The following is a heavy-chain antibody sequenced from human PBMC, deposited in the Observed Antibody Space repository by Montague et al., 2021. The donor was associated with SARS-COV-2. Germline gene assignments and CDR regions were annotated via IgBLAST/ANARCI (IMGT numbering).Heavy chain of an antibody. Sequence: PLRLSCAASGFTFSTYNMNWVRQIPGKGLEWLSYISSGSGAIFYADAVKGRFTVSRDNAKNSLFLQMNSLRAEDTAVYYCARDQLIRGVPAFDMWGQGTMVTVSS. CDR1: GFTFSTYN. V-gene: IGHV3-48*04. J-gene: IGHJ3*02. CDR2: ISSGSGAI. D-gene: IGHD3-10*01. CDR3: ARDQLIRGVPAFDM.